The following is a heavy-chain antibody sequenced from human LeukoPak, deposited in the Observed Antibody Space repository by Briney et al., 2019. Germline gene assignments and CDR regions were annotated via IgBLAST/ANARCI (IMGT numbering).Heavy chain of an antibody. CDR2: IIPIFGTA. CDR3: ASSPRGYSYGTYFDY. J-gene: IGHJ4*02. CDR1: GGTFSSYA. V-gene: IGHV1-69*05. Sequence: GASVKVSCMASGGTFSSYAISWVRQAPGQGLEWMGGIIPIFGTANYAQKFQGRVTITTDESTSTAYMELSSLRSEDTAVYYCASSPRGYSYGTYFDYWGQGTLVTVSS. D-gene: IGHD5-18*01.